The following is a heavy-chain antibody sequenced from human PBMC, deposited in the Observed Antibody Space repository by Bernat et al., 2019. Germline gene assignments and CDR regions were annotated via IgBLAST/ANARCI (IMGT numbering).Heavy chain of an antibody. Sequence: VQLVESGGGVVQLGRSLRLSCAASGFTFSSYEMNWVRQAPGKGLEWVSYISSSGSTIYYADSVKGRFTISRDNAKNSLYLQMNSLRAEDTAVYYCARRKVVKGGWETNHWGQGTLVTVSS. CDR1: GFTFSSYE. J-gene: IGHJ5*02. D-gene: IGHD1-26*01. CDR3: ARRKVVKGGWETNH. CDR2: ISSSGSTI. V-gene: IGHV3-48*03.